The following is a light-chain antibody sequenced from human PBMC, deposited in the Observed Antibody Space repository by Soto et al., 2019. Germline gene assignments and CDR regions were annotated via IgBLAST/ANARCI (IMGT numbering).Light chain of an antibody. Sequence: QSVLTQPPSVSGAPGQRVTISCTGSSSNIGAGYDVHWYQQLPGTAPKLLIFKNNQRPSGVPDRFSGSNSGSSASLAISGLRSEDEAEYFCAAWDDSLSAWVFGGGTKLTVL. CDR2: KNN. J-gene: IGLJ3*02. CDR3: AAWDDSLSAWV. CDR1: SSNIGAGYD. V-gene: IGLV1-40*01.